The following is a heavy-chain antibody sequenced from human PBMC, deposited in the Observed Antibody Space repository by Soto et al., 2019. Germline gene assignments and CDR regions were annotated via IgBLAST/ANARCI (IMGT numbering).Heavy chain of an antibody. CDR2: IYHSGST. D-gene: IGHD3-22*01. CDR3: ARDMRSLTYYYDSSGYARGDAFDI. CDR1: GGSISSSNW. Sequence: SETLALTCAVSGGSISSSNWWSCVSQPPGKGLEWIGEIYHSGSTNYNPSLKSRVTISVDKSKNQFSLKLSSVTAADTAVYYCARDMRSLTYYYDSSGYARGDAFDIWGQGTMVTVSS. V-gene: IGHV4-4*02. J-gene: IGHJ3*02.